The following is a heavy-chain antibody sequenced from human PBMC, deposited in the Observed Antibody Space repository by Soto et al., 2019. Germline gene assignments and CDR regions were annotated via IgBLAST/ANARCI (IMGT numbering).Heavy chain of an antibody. CDR1: GYSFTSYW. D-gene: IGHD3-16*01. CDR2: IYPGDSDT. V-gene: IGHV5-51*01. Sequence: XESLKISWKGCGYSFTSYWIGWVRPMPGKGLEWMGIIYPGDSDTRYSPSFQGQVTISAEKSISTAYLQWSSLKASDTAMYYCARRRIRFGMDVWGQGPTVTVSS. CDR3: ARRRIRFGMDV. J-gene: IGHJ6*02.